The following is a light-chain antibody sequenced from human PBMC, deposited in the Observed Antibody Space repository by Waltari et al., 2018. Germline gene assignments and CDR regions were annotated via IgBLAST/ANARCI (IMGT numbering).Light chain of an antibody. CDR2: NDN. CDR3: AAWDDSLGANV. J-gene: IGLJ1*01. Sequence: QSMLTQPPSASGTPGQRVTISCSGSGSDIGSNNVLWYQQFPGTAPKLLTCNDNQRPSGAPGRFSASRSGTSSSLAISGLQSEDEADYHCAAWDDSLGANVFGTGTRVTVL. V-gene: IGLV1-44*01. CDR1: GSDIGSNN.